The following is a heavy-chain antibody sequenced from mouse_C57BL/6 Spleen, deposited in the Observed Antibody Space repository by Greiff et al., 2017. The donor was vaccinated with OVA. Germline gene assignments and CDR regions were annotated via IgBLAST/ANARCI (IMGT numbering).Heavy chain of an antibody. CDR1: GYTFTSYW. J-gene: IGHJ4*01. CDR3: TRWITTDYAMDY. CDR2: IYPGNSDT. D-gene: IGHD1-1*01. V-gene: IGHV1-5*01. Sequence: VQLQQSGTVLARPGASVKMSCKTSGYTFTSYWMHWVKQRPGQGLEWIGAIYPGNSDTSYNQKFKGKAKLTAVTSASTAYMELSSLTNEDSAVYYCTRWITTDYAMDYWCQGTSVTVSS.